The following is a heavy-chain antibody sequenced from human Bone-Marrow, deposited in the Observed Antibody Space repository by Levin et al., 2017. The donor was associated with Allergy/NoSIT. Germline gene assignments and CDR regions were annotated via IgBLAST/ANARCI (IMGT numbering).Heavy chain of an antibody. CDR3: SRERGHGTYLRGMDV. CDR1: GFTFSDYY. D-gene: IGHD3-16*02. CDR2: IRSKTSGGTP. Sequence: PGGSLRLSCAASGFTFSDYYMSWVRQAPGKGLEWVGFIRSKTSGGTPDYAASVKGRFTISRDDSKSIAYLQMNSLKTEDTAVYYCSRERGHGTYLRGMDVWGQGTTVTVSS. J-gene: IGHJ6*02. V-gene: IGHV3-49*04.